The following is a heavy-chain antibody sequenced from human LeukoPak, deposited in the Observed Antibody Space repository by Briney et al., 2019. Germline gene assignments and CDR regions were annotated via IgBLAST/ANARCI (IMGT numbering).Heavy chain of an antibody. CDR3: ARVSWNDWISWFDP. J-gene: IGHJ5*02. Sequence: ASVKVSCKASGGTFSSYAISWVRQAPGQGLEWMGRIIPILGIANYAQKFQGRVTNTADKSTSTAYVELSSLRSEDTAVYYCARVSWNDWISWFDPWGQGTLVTVSS. CDR1: GGTFSSYA. V-gene: IGHV1-69*04. D-gene: IGHD1-1*01. CDR2: IIPILGIA.